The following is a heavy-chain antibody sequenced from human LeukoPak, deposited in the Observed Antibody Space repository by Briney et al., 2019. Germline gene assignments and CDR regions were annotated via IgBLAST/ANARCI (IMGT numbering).Heavy chain of an antibody. J-gene: IGHJ6*03. CDR1: GYTFTGYY. CDR3: ARGRGSYPYYYMDV. D-gene: IGHD1-26*01. V-gene: IGHV1-2*02. Sequence: ASVKVSCKASGYTFTGYYMHWVRQALGQGLEWMGWINPNSGGTNYAQKFQGRVTMTRDTSISTAYMELSRLRSDDTAVYYCARGRGSYPYYYMDVWGKGTTVTISS. CDR2: INPNSGGT.